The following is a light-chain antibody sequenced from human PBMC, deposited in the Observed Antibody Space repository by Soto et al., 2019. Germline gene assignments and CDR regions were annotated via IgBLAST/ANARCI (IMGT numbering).Light chain of an antibody. J-gene: IGKJ2*01. CDR3: QQSYSTPYT. V-gene: IGKV1-39*01. CDR1: QRSTTY. Sequence: IQMTQSPASLSASVGDRVTITCRASQRSTTYLNWYQQKPGKGPNLLISTASTLQRGVPPSFSGSGSGTAFTLTITTLQPEDFATYFCQQSYSTPYTFGQGTKLEIK. CDR2: TAS.